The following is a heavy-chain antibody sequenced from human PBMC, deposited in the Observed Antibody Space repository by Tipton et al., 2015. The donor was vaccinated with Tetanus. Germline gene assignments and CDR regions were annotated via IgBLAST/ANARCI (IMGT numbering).Heavy chain of an antibody. D-gene: IGHD6-6*01. J-gene: IGHJ5*02. Sequence: QLVQSGGGVVQPGRSLRLSCAASGFSFSNYGMHWVRQPPGKGLEWIGYIYYRGSTNYYPSLKSRVTMSVDTSKNQFSLKLSSVTAADTAVYYCARVGLVMAARRRNWFDPWGQGTLVTVSS. CDR2: IYYRGST. V-gene: IGHV4-59*01. CDR3: ARVGLVMAARRRNWFDP. CDR1: GFSFSNYG.